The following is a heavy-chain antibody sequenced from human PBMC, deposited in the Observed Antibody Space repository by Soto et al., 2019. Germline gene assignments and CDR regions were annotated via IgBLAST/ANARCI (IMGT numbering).Heavy chain of an antibody. CDR3: AREEDIVVVPAAPSPAFDI. J-gene: IGHJ3*02. D-gene: IGHD2-2*01. Sequence: PGGSLRLSCAASGFTFSSYWMHWVRQAPGKGLVWVSRINSDGSSTSYADSVKGRFTISRDNAKNTLYLQMNSLRAEDTAVYYCAREEDIVVVPAAPSPAFDIWGQGTMVTVSS. V-gene: IGHV3-74*01. CDR1: GFTFSSYW. CDR2: INSDGSST.